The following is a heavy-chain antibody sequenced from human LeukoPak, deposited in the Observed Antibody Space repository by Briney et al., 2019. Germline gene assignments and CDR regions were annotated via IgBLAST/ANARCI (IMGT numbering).Heavy chain of an antibody. CDR2: IYGSGSP. Sequence: SETLSLTCTVSGDYISSDSYYWSWIRQPAGKGLEWIGRIYGSGSPNYNPSFRSRVTISVDTSKNQFSLKLSSVTAADTAVYYCARDHHYDFWSGYPYYFDYWGQGTLVTVSS. CDR3: ARDHHYDFWSGYPYYFDY. J-gene: IGHJ4*02. CDR1: GDYISSDSYY. D-gene: IGHD3-3*01. V-gene: IGHV4-61*02.